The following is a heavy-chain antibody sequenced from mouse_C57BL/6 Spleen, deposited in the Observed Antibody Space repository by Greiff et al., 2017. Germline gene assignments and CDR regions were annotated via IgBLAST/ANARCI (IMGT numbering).Heavy chain of an antibody. CDR2: INPSNGGT. CDR1: GYTFTSYW. J-gene: IGHJ4*01. D-gene: IGHD1-1*01. CDR3: ARRGFLLLMTMDY. V-gene: IGHV1-53*01. Sequence: QVQLKQPGTELVKPGASVKLSCKASGYTFTSYWMHWVKQRPGQGLEWIGNINPSNGGTNYNEKFKGKATLTVETSSSTAYMQLSSLTSEDSAVYFCARRGFLLLMTMDYWGQGTSVTVSS.